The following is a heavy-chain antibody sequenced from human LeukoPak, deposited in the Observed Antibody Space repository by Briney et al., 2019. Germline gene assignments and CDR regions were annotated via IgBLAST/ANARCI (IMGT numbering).Heavy chain of an antibody. Sequence: PGGSLRLSCSASGFTFSNNAMHWVRQAPGKGLEYVPAISSNGGSTYYADSVKGRFTISRDNSKNTLYLQMSSLRAEDTAVYYCVKADYYDTSNYYYRYFQYWGQGTLVTVSS. J-gene: IGHJ1*01. V-gene: IGHV3-64D*09. CDR3: VKADYYDTSNYYYRYFQY. CDR2: ISSNGGST. CDR1: GFTFSNNA. D-gene: IGHD3-22*01.